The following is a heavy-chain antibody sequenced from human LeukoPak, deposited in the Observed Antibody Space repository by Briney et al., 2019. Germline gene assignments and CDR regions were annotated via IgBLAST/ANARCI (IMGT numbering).Heavy chain of an antibody. CDR2: INPNSGGT. J-gene: IGHJ5*02. V-gene: IGHV1-2*04. CDR3: ARGGSSGYYYFWFDP. Sequence: ASVKVSCKASGYTFTSYAMHWVRQAPGQRLEWMGWINPNSGGTNYAQKFQGWVTMTRDTSISTAYMELSRLRSDDTAVYYCARGGSSGYYYFWFDPWGQGTLVTVSS. CDR1: GYTFTSYA. D-gene: IGHD3-22*01.